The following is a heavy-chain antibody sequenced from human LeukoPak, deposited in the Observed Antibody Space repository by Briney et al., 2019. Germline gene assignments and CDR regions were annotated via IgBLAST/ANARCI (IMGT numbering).Heavy chain of an antibody. V-gene: IGHV5-51*01. Sequence: GESLKISCKGSGYSFTSYWIGWVRQMPGKGLEWMGIIYSGDSDTRYSPSFQGQVTISADKSISTAYLQWSSLKASDTAMYYCATTNGYSGYDPSLFDYWGQGTLVTVSS. CDR2: IYSGDSDT. D-gene: IGHD5-12*01. J-gene: IGHJ4*02. CDR3: ATTNGYSGYDPSLFDY. CDR1: GYSFTSYW.